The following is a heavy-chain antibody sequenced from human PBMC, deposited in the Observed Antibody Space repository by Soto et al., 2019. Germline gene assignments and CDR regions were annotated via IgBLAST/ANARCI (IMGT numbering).Heavy chain of an antibody. J-gene: IGHJ6*03. CDR2: IYYSGST. CDR1: GGSISSYY. V-gene: IGHV4-59*01. Sequence: TSETLSLTCTVSGGSISSYYWSWIRQPPGKGLEWIGYIYYSGSTNYNPSLKSRVTISVDTSKNQFSLKLSSVTAADTAVYYCARAVIVVVPAAMDYYYYYMDVWGKGTTVTVSS. D-gene: IGHD2-2*01. CDR3: ARAVIVVVPAAMDYYYYYMDV.